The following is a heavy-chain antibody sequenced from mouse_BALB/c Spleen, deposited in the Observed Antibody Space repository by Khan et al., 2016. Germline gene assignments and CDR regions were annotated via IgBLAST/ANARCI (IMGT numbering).Heavy chain of an antibody. V-gene: IGHV1-55*01. Sequence: QVQLKQSGAELVKPGTSVRMSCTACGYTFTSYCINWVRQRPGQGLEWIGDIYSGRGITNYNEKFKTKATLTLDTSSTTAYMQLSSLTSEDSAVYCCSRGGGYYPFFDYWGQGTTLTVSS. D-gene: IGHD2-3*01. CDR3: SRGGGYYPFFDY. J-gene: IGHJ2*01. CDR2: IYSGRGIT. CDR1: GYTFTSYC.